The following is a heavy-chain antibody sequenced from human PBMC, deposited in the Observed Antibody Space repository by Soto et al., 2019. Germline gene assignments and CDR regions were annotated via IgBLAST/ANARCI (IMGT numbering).Heavy chain of an antibody. CDR1: GFTFSSYG. J-gene: IGHJ6*02. CDR3: ARSRTYSSSWYYYGMDV. Sequence: SLRLSCAASGFTFSSYGMHWVRQAPGKGLEWVAVISYDGSNKYYADSVKGRFTISRDNSKNTLYLQMDSLRAEDTAVYYCARSRTYSSSWYYYGMDVWGQGTTVTVSS. CDR2: ISYDGSNK. V-gene: IGHV3-30*03. D-gene: IGHD6-13*01.